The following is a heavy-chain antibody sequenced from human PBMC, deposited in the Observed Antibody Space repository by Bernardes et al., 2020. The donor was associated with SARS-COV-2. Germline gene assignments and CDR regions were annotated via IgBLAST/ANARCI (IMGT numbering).Heavy chain of an antibody. Sequence: LRFSCAASGFTVSSNYMSWVRKAPGKGLELVSVIYTGGSTYYADSVKGRFTISRDNSKNTLYLQMNSLRAEDTAVYYCARDRPHYYYGMDVWGQGTTVTVSS. V-gene: IGHV3-53*01. CDR1: GFTVSSNY. J-gene: IGHJ6*02. CDR2: IYTGGST. CDR3: ARDRPHYYYGMDV.